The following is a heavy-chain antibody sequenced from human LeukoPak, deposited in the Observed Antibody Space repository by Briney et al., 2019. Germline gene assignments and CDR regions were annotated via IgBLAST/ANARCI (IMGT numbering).Heavy chain of an antibody. V-gene: IGHV3-48*04. D-gene: IGHD3-3*01. J-gene: IGHJ6*03. CDR2: ISSSSSTI. CDR1: GFTVSSNY. Sequence: GGSLRLSCAASGFTVSSNYMSWVRQAPGKGLEWVSYISSSSSTIYYADSVKGRFTISRDNAKKSLYLQTNSLRAEDTAVYYCARDAKSTTIFGEVPNETTYYYYYYMDVWGKGTTVTVSS. CDR3: ARDAKSTTIFGEVPNETTYYYYYYMDV.